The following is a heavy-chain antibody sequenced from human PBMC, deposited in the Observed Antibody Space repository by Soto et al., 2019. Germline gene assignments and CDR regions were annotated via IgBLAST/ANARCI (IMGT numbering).Heavy chain of an antibody. Sequence: RGESLKISCKGSGYNFDTYWIGWVRQMPGKGLEWMGIFYPGDSQIKYSPSFQGQISISVDKSISTAYLQWSSLKASDTAMYYCARSKYSTNWSHGIDVWGQGTTVTVSS. CDR3: ARSKYSTNWSHGIDV. CDR2: FYPGDSQI. V-gene: IGHV5-51*01. D-gene: IGHD3-3*01. CDR1: GYNFDTYW. J-gene: IGHJ6*02.